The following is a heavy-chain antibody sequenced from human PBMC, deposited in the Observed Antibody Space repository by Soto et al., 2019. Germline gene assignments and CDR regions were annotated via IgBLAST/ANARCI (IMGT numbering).Heavy chain of an antibody. Sequence: SETLSLTCTVSGGSISSYYWSWIRQPPGKGLEWIGYIYYSGSTNYNPSLKSRVTISVDTSKNQFSLKLSSVTAADTAVYYCARSWWELTPLSARFDYWGQGTLVTVSS. CDR1: GGSISSYY. J-gene: IGHJ4*02. CDR3: ARSWWELTPLSARFDY. V-gene: IGHV4-59*01. D-gene: IGHD1-26*01. CDR2: IYYSGST.